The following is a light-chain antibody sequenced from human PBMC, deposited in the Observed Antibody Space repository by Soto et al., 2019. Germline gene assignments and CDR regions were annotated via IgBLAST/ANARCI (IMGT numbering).Light chain of an antibody. CDR2: GNS. Sequence: QSALTQPPSVSGAPGQRVTISCTGSSSNIGAGYDVHWYQQLPGTAPKLLIYGNSNRPSGVPDRFSGSKSGTSASLAITGLQAEDEADYYCQSYDSSLSGFYVFGTGTNVTVL. V-gene: IGLV1-40*01. CDR1: SSNIGAGYD. CDR3: QSYDSSLSGFYV. J-gene: IGLJ1*01.